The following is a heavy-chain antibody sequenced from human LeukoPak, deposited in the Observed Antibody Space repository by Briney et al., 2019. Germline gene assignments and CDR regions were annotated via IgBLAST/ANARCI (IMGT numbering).Heavy chain of an antibody. CDR1: GFTFSSYA. J-gene: IGHJ3*02. CDR2: ISSNGGST. D-gene: IGHD4-23*01. CDR3: AKYGYGGNSAGYAFDI. V-gene: IGHV3-64*01. Sequence: GGSLRLSCAASGFTFSSYAMHWVRQAPGKGLEYVSTISSNGGSTYYANSVKGRFTISRDNSKNTLYLQMNSLRAEDTAVYYCAKYGYGGNSAGYAFDIWGQGTMVTVSS.